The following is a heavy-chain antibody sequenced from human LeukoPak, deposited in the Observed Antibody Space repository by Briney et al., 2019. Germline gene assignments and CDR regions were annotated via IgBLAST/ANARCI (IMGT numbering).Heavy chain of an antibody. CDR2: IYYIGSP. V-gene: IGHV4-39*02. J-gene: IGHJ5*02. Sequence: KTSETLSLTCTVSGGSITSGGYFWGWIRQPPGKGLEWIGSIYYIGSPYYNPSLKSRVTISLDTSKNQLSLKLSSVTAADTAVYYCARDRASGWGVGWFDPWGQGTLVTVSS. CDR3: ARDRASGWGVGWFDP. D-gene: IGHD6-19*01. CDR1: GGSITSGGYF.